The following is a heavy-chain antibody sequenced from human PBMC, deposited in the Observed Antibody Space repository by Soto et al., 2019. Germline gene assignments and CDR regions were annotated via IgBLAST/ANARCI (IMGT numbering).Heavy chain of an antibody. V-gene: IGHV1-8*02. CDR1: RYPFASYY. D-gene: IGHD3-3*01. Sequence: ASVKVYWKASRYPFASYYMNWVRQAPEQGLEWMGWMNPNSGNTGYAQKFQGRVTMTRNTSISTAYMELSSLRSEDTAVYYCARGLSTIFGVGIMPFDYWGQGTLVTVSS. CDR3: ARGLSTIFGVGIMPFDY. J-gene: IGHJ4*02. CDR2: MNPNSGNT.